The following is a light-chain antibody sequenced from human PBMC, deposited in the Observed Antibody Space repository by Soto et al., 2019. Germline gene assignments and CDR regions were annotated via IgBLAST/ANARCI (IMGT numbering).Light chain of an antibody. V-gene: IGKV3-20*01. J-gene: IGKJ1*01. CDR2: DAS. Sequence: EIVLTQPPATLSLSPGERATLSCRASQSISSNYLAWYQQKPGQAPRLLIYDASSRATGIPDRFSGSGSGTDFTLTISELEPEDFAVYYCQQYGSSGTFGQGTKVDIK. CDR3: QQYGSSGT. CDR1: QSISSNY.